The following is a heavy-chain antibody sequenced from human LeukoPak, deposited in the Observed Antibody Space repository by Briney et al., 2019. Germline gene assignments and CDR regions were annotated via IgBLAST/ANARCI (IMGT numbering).Heavy chain of an antibody. D-gene: IGHD5-24*01. CDR3: ARDNSVRDEAWWFNP. J-gene: IGHJ5*02. CDR1: GFTFSDYS. V-gene: IGHV3-11*01. CDR2: IGSSGSTI. Sequence: PGGSLRLSCAASGFTFSDYSMSWIRQAPGKGLEWVSYIGSSGSTIYYADSVKGRFTISRDNAKNSLYLQMNSLRSEDTAVYYCARDNSVRDEAWWFNPWGQGTLVTVSS.